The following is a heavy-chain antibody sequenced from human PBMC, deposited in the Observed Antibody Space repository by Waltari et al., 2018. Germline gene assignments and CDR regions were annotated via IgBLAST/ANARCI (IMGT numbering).Heavy chain of an antibody. CDR3: ATTIISPGAFDV. D-gene: IGHD1-1*01. CDR2: ISYEGSDK. J-gene: IGHJ3*01. Sequence: QVQLVESGGGVVQSGGSLRLSWAAAGFDFGDRGMHWVRQAPGKGLEWVAFISYEGSDKVFGVSVKGRFTISRDNAKNTVSLLMNSLKSEDTAVYYCATTIISPGAFDVWGQGTMVSVSS. V-gene: IGHV3-30*03. CDR1: GFDFGDRG.